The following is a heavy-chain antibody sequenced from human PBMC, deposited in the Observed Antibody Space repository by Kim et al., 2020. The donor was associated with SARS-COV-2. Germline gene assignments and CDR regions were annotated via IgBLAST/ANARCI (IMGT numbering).Heavy chain of an antibody. CDR3: ARGDAIFNFYYGMDV. V-gene: IGHV3-48*03. J-gene: IGHJ6*02. Sequence: DSLRGQFPISRDDAKGSLYLQMSSLRAEDTAVYYCARGDAIFNFYYGMDVWGRGTTVTVSS. D-gene: IGHD2-21*01.